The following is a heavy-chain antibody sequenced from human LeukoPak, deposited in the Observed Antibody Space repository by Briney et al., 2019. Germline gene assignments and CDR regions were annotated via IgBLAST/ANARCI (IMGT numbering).Heavy chain of an antibody. CDR1: GFTFSSYA. D-gene: IGHD1-26*01. Sequence: PGGSLRLSCVASGFTFSSYAMSWVRQAPGKGLEWVSGISGSGGTTYYADSVKGRFTISRDSSKNTLYLQMKSLRAEDTAVYYRAKATALWGGGTYFDYWGQGTLVTVSS. V-gene: IGHV3-23*01. CDR2: ISGSGGTT. J-gene: IGHJ4*02. CDR3: AKATALWGGGTYFDY.